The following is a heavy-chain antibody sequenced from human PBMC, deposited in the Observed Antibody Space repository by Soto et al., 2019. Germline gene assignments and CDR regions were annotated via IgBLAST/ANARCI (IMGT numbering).Heavy chain of an antibody. V-gene: IGHV4-34*02. CDR2: INHGGHT. CDR3: ERLPYCSGANCYPEASPWFDP. Sequence: QVQLQQWGAGLLKPSETLSLTCAVYGGSFSGYFWTWIRHPPGKGLEWIGEINHGGHTNYNLSLRGRGSLSVVTSEKQFSLNLTSVTAADTALYFCERLPYCSGANCYPEASPWFDPWGQGTLVIVSS. J-gene: IGHJ5*02. CDR1: GGSFSGYF. D-gene: IGHD2-15*01.